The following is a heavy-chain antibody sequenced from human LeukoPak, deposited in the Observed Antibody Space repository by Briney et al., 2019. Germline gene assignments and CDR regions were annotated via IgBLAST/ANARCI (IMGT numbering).Heavy chain of an antibody. J-gene: IGHJ3*01. Sequence: SQTLSLTCSVSGVSFTNGDYYWTWIRQRPGKGLEWIAYLFYTGDSSYNPSLKSRTSISADTSAKQFFLTLNSVTAADTGVYYCARVMVMEATVAVALTPPDAFDVWGQGTVVTVSS. CDR2: LFYTGDS. CDR3: ARVMVMEATVAVALTPPDAFDV. D-gene: IGHD6-19*01. V-gene: IGHV4-30-4*08. CDR1: GVSFTNGDYY.